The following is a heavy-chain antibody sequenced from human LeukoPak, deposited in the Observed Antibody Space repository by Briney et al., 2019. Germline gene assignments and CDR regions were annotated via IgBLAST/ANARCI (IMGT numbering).Heavy chain of an antibody. J-gene: IGHJ5*02. CDR1: GGSISSGDYY. D-gene: IGHD2-8*02. CDR3: AAGPGNWFDP. CDR2: IYYGGST. V-gene: IGHV4-30-4*08. Sequence: SETLSLTCTVSGGSISSGDYYWSWIRQPPGKGLEWIGYIYYGGSTYYNPSLKSRVTISVDTSKNQFSLKLSSVTAADTAVYYCAAGPGNWFDPWGQGTLVTVSS.